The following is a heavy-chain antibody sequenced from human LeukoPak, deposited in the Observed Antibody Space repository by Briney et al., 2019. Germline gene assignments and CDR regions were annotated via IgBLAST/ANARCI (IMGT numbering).Heavy chain of an antibody. CDR1: GFTFSSYA. CDR2: ISYDGSNK. J-gene: IGHJ3*02. V-gene: IGHV3-30-3*01. D-gene: IGHD3-22*01. Sequence: GGSLRLSCAASGFTFSSYAMHWVRQAPGKGLEWVAVISYDGSNKYYADSVKGRFTISRDNSKNTLYLQMNSLRAEDTAVYYCARNPFLDYYDSSGYLSVSGAFDIWGQGTMVTVSS. CDR3: ARNPFLDYYDSSGYLSVSGAFDI.